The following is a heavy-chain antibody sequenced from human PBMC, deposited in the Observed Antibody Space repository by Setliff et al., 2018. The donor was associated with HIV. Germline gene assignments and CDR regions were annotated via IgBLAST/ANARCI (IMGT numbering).Heavy chain of an antibody. CDR1: GFTFSDVW. Sequence: GGSLRLSCAASGFTFSDVWVNWVRQAPGRGLEWVGRIKNRPAGGTTDYAAPVGGRFTISRDDSKNTLSLIMNDLKADDTAMYYCTKEKRGSGAYNFDLWGQGTLVTVPQ. CDR2: IKNRPAGGTT. D-gene: IGHD5-12*01. CDR3: TKEKRGSGAYNFDL. V-gene: IGHV3-15*01. J-gene: IGHJ4*02.